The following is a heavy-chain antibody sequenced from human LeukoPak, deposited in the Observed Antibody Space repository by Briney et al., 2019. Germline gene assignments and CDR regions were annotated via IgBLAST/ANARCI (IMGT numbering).Heavy chain of an antibody. CDR3: ARRLASSVDY. D-gene: IGHD6-25*01. CDR1: GFTFSNYM. Sequence: GGSLTLSCAASGFTFSNYMMHWVRQAPGKGLVWVSRIKSDGITITYADSVKGRFTISRDNAKNTLYLQMNSLRAEDTAVYYCARRLASSVDYWGQGTLVTVSS. J-gene: IGHJ4*02. CDR2: IKSDGITI. V-gene: IGHV3-74*01.